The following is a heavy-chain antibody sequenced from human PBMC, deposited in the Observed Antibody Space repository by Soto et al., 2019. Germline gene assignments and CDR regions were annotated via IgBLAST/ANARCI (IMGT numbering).Heavy chain of an antibody. Sequence: ASVKVSCKSSGYTFTSYAIHWVRQAPGQRLEWMGWIDTGNGDTKYSENFQGRVTITRDTSASTAYMELSSLRSEDTAVYYCARGSGYYYWDDYWGQGTLVTVSS. V-gene: IGHV1-3*04. CDR3: ARGSGYYYWDDY. J-gene: IGHJ4*02. CDR1: GYTFTSYA. D-gene: IGHD3-22*01. CDR2: IDTGNGDT.